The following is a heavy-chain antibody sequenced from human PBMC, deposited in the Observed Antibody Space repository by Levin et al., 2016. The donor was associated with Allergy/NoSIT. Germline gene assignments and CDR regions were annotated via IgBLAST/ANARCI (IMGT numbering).Heavy chain of an antibody. CDR1: GGSFSGYY. CDR2: INHSGST. J-gene: IGHJ6*02. V-gene: IGHV4-34*01. CDR3: ARATYYYGSGSYYNAFYYYYGMDV. Sequence: SETLSLTCAVYGGSFSGYYWSWIRQPPGKGLEWIGEINHSGSTNYNPSLKSRVTISVDTSKNQFSLKLSSVTAADTAVYYCARATYYYGSGSYYNAFYYYYGMDVWGQGTTVTVSS. D-gene: IGHD3-10*01.